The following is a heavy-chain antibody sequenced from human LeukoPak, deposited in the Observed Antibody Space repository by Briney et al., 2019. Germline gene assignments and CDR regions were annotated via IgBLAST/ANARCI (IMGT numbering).Heavy chain of an antibody. V-gene: IGHV4-4*07. CDR3: AITPITMVRGVIPYNWFDP. CDR1: GGSMNNYY. D-gene: IGHD3-10*01. Sequence: PSETLSLTCTVSGGSMNNYYWSWIRQPAGKGLEWIGQIYTSGTTNYNPSLRSRVTMSVDTSKNQFSLKVTSVTAADTAVYYCAITPITMVRGVIPYNWFDPWGQGTLVTVSS. J-gene: IGHJ5*02. CDR2: IYTSGTT.